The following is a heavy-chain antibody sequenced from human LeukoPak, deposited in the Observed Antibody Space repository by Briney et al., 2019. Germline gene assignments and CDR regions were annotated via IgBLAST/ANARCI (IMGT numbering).Heavy chain of an antibody. Sequence: GRSLRLSCAASGFTFDDYAMHWVRQAPGKGLEWVSSISSSSSYIYYADSVKGRFTISRDNAKNSLYLQMNSLRAEDTAVYYCARADRYYYDSSGPLGPWGQGTLVTVSS. CDR2: ISSSSSYI. J-gene: IGHJ5*02. D-gene: IGHD3-22*01. V-gene: IGHV3-21*04. CDR1: GFTFDDYA. CDR3: ARADRYYYDSSGPLGP.